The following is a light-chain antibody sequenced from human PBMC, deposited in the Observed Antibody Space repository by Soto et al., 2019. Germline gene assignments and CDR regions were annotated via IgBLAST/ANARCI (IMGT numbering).Light chain of an antibody. J-gene: IGKJ2*01. CDR3: QQHNTWPPNT. CDR2: GAS. CDR1: QSVSSN. V-gene: IGKV3-15*01. Sequence: IVMTQSPATLSVSPGERATLSCRASQSVSSNLAWYQQKPGQAPRLLIYGASTRATGIPGRFSGSGSGTDFTLTISSLQSEDFAVYYCQQHNTWPPNTFGQGTKLEIK.